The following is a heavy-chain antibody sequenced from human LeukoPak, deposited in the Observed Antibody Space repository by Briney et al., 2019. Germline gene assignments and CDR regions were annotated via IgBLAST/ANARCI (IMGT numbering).Heavy chain of an antibody. CDR1: GFTFSSYG. Sequence: PGGSLRLSCAASGFTFSSYGMHWVRQAPGKGWEGVAVLSYDGSNKYYADSVKGRFTISRDNSKNTMYLQMNSLRAEDTAVYYCARGLGDQLLYDAFDIWGQGTMVTVSS. V-gene: IGHV3-30*03. J-gene: IGHJ3*02. CDR2: LSYDGSNK. D-gene: IGHD2-2*01. CDR3: ARGLGDQLLYDAFDI.